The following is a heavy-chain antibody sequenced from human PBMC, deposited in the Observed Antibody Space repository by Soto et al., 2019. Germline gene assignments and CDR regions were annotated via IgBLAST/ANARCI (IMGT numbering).Heavy chain of an antibody. V-gene: IGHV6-1*01. Sequence: PSPTLSLTCAISGDSVSSNSAAWNWIRQSPSRGLEWLGRTYYRSKWYNDYAVSVKSRITINPDTSKNQFSLQLNSVTPEDTAVYYCARGKVCSRGSCYPYGLDYWGEGTLVTVSS. J-gene: IGHJ4*02. CDR2: TYYRSKWYN. D-gene: IGHD2-15*01. CDR3: ARGKVCSRGSCYPYGLDY. CDR1: GDSVSSNSAA.